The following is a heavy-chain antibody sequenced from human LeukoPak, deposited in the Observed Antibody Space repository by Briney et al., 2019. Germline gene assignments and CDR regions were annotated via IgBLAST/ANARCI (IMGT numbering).Heavy chain of an antibody. V-gene: IGHV4-39*01. J-gene: IGHJ4*02. Sequence: SETLSLTCTVSGGSITSSNYCWGWIRQPPGKGLEWIGNFYYSGSTYYNPSLKSRVTISVDTSKNQFSLQLTSVTAADTAVYYCARHNYDHDSSTSFRDYWGQGALVTVSS. CDR2: FYYSGST. D-gene: IGHD3-22*01. CDR3: ARHNYDHDSSTSFRDY. CDR1: GGSITSSNYC.